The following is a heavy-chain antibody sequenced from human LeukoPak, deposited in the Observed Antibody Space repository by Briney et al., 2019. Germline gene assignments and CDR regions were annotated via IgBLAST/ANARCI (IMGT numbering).Heavy chain of an antibody. D-gene: IGHD1-14*01. Sequence: PGGSLRLSCAASVFTFSNYWMHWVRQAPGKGLVWVLRIKNDGSTTTYADSVKGLFTISRHNAKNTLYLQRYSLSAEEAAVYCASSETNPADPDLDFWGQGTMVSVSS. V-gene: IGHV3-74*01. CDR2: IKNDGSTT. CDR1: VFTFSNYW. CDR3: ASSETNPADPDLDF. J-gene: IGHJ4*02.